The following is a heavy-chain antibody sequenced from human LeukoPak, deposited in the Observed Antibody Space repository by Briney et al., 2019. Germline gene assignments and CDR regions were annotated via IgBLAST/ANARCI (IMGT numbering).Heavy chain of an antibody. CDR2: INPNSGGT. D-gene: IGHD2-15*01. J-gene: IGHJ2*01. V-gene: IGHV1-2*02. CDR3: ARGYCSGGICYDWYFDL. CDR1: GYTFTAYY. Sequence: ASVTVSCKASGYTFTAYYMHWVRQAPGQGLEWMGWINPNSGGTNYAQKFQGRVTMTRDTSISTVYMELSRLRSDDTAVYYCARGYCSGGICYDWYFDLWGRGTLVTVSS.